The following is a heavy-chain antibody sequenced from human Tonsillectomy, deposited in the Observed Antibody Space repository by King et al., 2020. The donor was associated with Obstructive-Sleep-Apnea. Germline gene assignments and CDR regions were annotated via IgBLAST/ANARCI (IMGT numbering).Heavy chain of an antibody. Sequence: QVQLQESGPGLVKPSQTLSLTCTVSGASISSGDFYWSWIRQPPGKGLEWIGYIYYSGSTYYNPSLKSRVTISLDTSKNQFSLKLSSVTAADTAMYYCARDRFEGGSYGNLAMWGYWGQGTLVTVSS. CDR1: GASISSGDFY. V-gene: IGHV4-30-4*01. D-gene: IGHD1-26*01. CDR2: IYYSGST. CDR3: ARDRFEGGSYGNLAMWGY. J-gene: IGHJ4*02.